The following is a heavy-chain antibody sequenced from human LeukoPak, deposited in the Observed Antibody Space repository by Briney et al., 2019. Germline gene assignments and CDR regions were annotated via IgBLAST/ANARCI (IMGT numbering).Heavy chain of an antibody. CDR1: GFTFDDYA. D-gene: IGHD1-7*01. CDR2: ISWNSGSR. CDR3: AKDIWNNWNYEGAFDI. J-gene: IGHJ3*02. Sequence: PGGSLRLSCAASGFTFDDYAMHWVRQAPGKGLEWVSGISWNSGSRGYEDSVKGRFTISRDNAKKSLYLQMNSLRAEDMAFYYCAKDIWNNWNYEGAFDIWGQGTMVTVSS. V-gene: IGHV3-9*03.